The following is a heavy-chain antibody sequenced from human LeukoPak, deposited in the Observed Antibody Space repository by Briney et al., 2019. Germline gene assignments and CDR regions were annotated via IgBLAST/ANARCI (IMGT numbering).Heavy chain of an antibody. CDR1: GFTFSIYV. V-gene: IGHV3-23*01. CDR2: LSGSGTST. J-gene: IGHJ4*02. D-gene: IGHD3-16*01. CDR3: VRDLFDDYSLDY. Sequence: GGSLRLSCAASGFTFSIYVMSWVRQAPGKGLEWVSGLSGSGTSTYYADSVKGRFTISRDNARNSLYLQMNSLRAEDTAVYYCVRDLFDDYSLDYWGQGTLVTVSS.